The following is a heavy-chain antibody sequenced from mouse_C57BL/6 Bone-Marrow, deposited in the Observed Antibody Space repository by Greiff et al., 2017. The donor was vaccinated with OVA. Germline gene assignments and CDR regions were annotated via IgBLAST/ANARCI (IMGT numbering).Heavy chain of an antibody. D-gene: IGHD3-2*02. Sequence: QVQLQQPGAELVKPGASVKLSCKASGYTFTSYWMQWVKQRPGQGLEWIGEIDPSDSYTNYNQKFKGKATLTVDTSSSTAYMQLSSLTSEDSAVYYCASCSGYVYFDYWGQGTTLTVSS. V-gene: IGHV1-50*01. CDR2: IDPSDSYT. J-gene: IGHJ2*01. CDR3: ASCSGYVYFDY. CDR1: GYTFTSYW.